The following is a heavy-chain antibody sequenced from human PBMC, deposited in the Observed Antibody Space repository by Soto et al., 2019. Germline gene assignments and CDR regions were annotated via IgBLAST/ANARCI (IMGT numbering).Heavy chain of an antibody. V-gene: IGHV4-59*08. Sequence: SETLSLTCTVSGGSISSYYWSWIRQPPGKGLEWIGYIYYSGSTNYNPSLKSRVTISVDTSKNQFSLKLSSVTAADTAVYYCARHQRGTLRFLEWSYGLSWFDPWGQGTLVTVSS. D-gene: IGHD3-3*01. J-gene: IGHJ5*02. CDR1: GGSISSYY. CDR3: ARHQRGTLRFLEWSYGLSWFDP. CDR2: IYYSGST.